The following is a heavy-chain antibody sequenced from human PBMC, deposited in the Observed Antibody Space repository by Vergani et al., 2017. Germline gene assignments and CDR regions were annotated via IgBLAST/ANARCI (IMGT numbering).Heavy chain of an antibody. CDR1: GGSFSGYY. V-gene: IGHV4-34*01. Sequence: QVQLQQWGAGLLKPSETLSLTCAVYGGSFSGYYWSWIRQPPGKGLEWIGEINHSGSTNSNPSLKSRVTISVDTSKNQFALKLSSVTAADTAVYYCARDHSSGWYTNFDYWGQGTLVTVSS. J-gene: IGHJ4*02. CDR3: ARDHSSGWYTNFDY. CDR2: INHSGST. D-gene: IGHD6-19*01.